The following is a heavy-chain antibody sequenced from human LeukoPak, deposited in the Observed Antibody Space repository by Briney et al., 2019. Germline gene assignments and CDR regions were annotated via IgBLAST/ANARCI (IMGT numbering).Heavy chain of an antibody. Sequence: GASVKVSCKASGYTFTDYYMHWVRQAPGQGLEWMGWINPNSGGTNYAQKFQGRVTMTRDTSISTAYMELSRLRSDDTAVYYCARDSGVFITTLSWFDPWGQGTLVTVSS. V-gene: IGHV1-2*02. CDR2: INPNSGGT. D-gene: IGHD3-3*01. J-gene: IGHJ5*02. CDR3: ARDSGVFITTLSWFDP. CDR1: GYTFTDYY.